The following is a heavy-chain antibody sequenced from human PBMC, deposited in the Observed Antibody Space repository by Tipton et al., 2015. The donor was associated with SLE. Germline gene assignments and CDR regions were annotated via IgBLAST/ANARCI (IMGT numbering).Heavy chain of an antibody. D-gene: IGHD1-14*01. V-gene: IGHV3-48*01. J-gene: IGHJ4*02. CDR2: ISGSSGTI. CDR3: ARDRSVTGTTRGFDY. Sequence: SLRLSCAASGFTFSTYSLNWVRQAPGKGLEWISYISGSSGTIFYADSVKGRFTISRDNAKNSLYLQMDNLRAEDTAVYYCARDRSVTGTTRGFDYWGQGTLVTVSS. CDR1: GFTFSTYS.